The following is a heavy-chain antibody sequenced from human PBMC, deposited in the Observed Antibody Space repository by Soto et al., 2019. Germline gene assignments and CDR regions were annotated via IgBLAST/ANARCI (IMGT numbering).Heavy chain of an antibody. V-gene: IGHV4-34*01. D-gene: IGHD6-19*01. J-gene: IGHJ5*02. CDR1: GGSFSGYY. CDR3: ARRRSGWYIFWFDP. CDR2: INHSGST. Sequence: SETLSLTCAVYGGSFSGYYWSWIRQPPGKGLEWIGEINHSGSTNYNPSLKSRVTISVDTSKNQFSLKLSSVTAADTAVYYCARRRSGWYIFWFDPWGQGTLVTSPQ.